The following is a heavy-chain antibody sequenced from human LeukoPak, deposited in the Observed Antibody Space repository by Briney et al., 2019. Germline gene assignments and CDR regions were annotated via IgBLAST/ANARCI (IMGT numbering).Heavy chain of an antibody. V-gene: IGHV4-34*01. J-gene: IGHJ3*02. D-gene: IGHD3-10*01. CDR2: INHSGST. CDR1: DGSFSGYY. Sequence: NPSETLSLTCGVYDGSFSGYYWSWIRQPPGKGLEWIGEINHSGSTKYNPSLKSRVTISADTSKNQFSLKVNSVTAADTAVYYCAKSNGYGLVDIWGQGTMVTVSS. CDR3: AKSNGYGLVDI.